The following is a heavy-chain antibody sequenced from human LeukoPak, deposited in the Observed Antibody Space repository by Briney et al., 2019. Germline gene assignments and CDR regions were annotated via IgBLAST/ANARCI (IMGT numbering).Heavy chain of an antibody. Sequence: GVSLRLSCAASGFTVSAYAMAWVRQAPGKGLEWVSAISGSGGSTYYADSVKGRFTISRDNPKNTLYLQMNSQRAEDTAVYYCAKDWGDHDYVAFDIWGQGTMVTVSS. D-gene: IGHD4-17*01. V-gene: IGHV3-23*01. J-gene: IGHJ3*02. CDR1: GFTVSAYA. CDR3: AKDWGDHDYVAFDI. CDR2: ISGSGGST.